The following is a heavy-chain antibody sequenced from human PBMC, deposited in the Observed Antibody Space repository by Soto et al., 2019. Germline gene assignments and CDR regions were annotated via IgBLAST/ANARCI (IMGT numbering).Heavy chain of an antibody. J-gene: IGHJ4*02. CDR2: MYYSGST. D-gene: IGHD6-13*01. CDR3: ARGYRQSGYSSSWVFDY. CDR1: GGSINSGGYY. V-gene: IGHV4-31*03. Sequence: QVQLRESGPGLVKPSQTLSLTCTVSGGSINSGGYYWNWIRQHPGQCLAWIGYMYYSGSTYYNPFLRSRVIMSADTSENHFSLKLSSVTAADTAVYFCARGYRQSGYSSSWVFDYWGQGTLVNVSS.